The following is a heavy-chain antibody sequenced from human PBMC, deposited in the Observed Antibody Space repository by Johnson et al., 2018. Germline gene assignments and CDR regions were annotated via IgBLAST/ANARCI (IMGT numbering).Heavy chain of an antibody. CDR3: ARVTVGEDALQI. V-gene: IGHV1-46*01. CDR2: INPGGGST. Sequence: QVQLVESGAEVKEPGASLKVSCQASGYTFTRYYIHWVRQAPGQGLEWMGVINPGGGSTGYAPKFQARVTMTRDTPTSTVYMELSSLTSEDTAVYYCARVTVGEDALQIWGQGTMVTVSS. CDR1: GYTFTRYY. J-gene: IGHJ3*02. D-gene: IGHD1-20*01.